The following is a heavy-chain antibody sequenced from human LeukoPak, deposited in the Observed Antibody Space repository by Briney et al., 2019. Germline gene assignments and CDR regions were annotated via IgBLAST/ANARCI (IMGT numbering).Heavy chain of an antibody. CDR2: IYYSGST. V-gene: IGHV4-39*02. Sequence: KTSETLSLTCTVSGGSISSSNYYWGWIRQPPGKGLEWIGSIYYSGSTYYNPSLKSRVTISVDTSKNQFSLKLSSVTAADTAVYYCARDGHYYDSSGYYALISYYYYGMDVWGQGTTVTVSS. CDR3: ARDGHYYDSSGYYALISYYYYGMDV. J-gene: IGHJ6*02. CDR1: GGSISSSNYY. D-gene: IGHD3-22*01.